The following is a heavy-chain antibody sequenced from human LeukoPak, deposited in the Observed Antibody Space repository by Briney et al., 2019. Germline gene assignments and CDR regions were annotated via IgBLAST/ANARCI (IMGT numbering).Heavy chain of an antibody. CDR1: GYTFSNYW. J-gene: IGHJ4*02. CDR3: ARQGSMGSFDY. Sequence: GESLKISCKGSGYTFSNYWNGWVRQMPGKGLEWMGIIYPGDSDTRYSPSFQGQVTISADKSISTAYLQWSSLKASDTAMYYCARQGSMGSFDYWGQGTLVTVSS. V-gene: IGHV5-51*01. D-gene: IGHD2/OR15-2a*01. CDR2: IYPGDSDT.